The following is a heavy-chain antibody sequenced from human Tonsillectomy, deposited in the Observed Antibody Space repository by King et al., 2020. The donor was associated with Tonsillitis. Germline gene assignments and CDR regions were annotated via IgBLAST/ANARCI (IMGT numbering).Heavy chain of an antibody. Sequence: VQLVESGGGLVKPGGSLRLSCAASGFSFNTAWMSWVRQAPGKGLEWGGRIKTEIEGVTSDYAAPVKGRFSISRDDSNNMVYLQMNSLKTEDSAVYYCTTVYSVNPLDYWGQGPLVSVSS. CDR1: GFSFNTAW. CDR2: IKTEIEGVTS. J-gene: IGHJ4*02. V-gene: IGHV3-15*01. CDR3: TTVYSVNPLDY. D-gene: IGHD2-15*01.